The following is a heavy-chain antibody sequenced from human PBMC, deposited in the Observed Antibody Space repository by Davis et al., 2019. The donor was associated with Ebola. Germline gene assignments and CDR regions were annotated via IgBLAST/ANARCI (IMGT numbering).Heavy chain of an antibody. J-gene: IGHJ4*02. Sequence: SGPTLVKPTQTLTLTCTFSGFSLSTSGVGVGWIRQPPGKALEWLALIYWHDDKRYSPSLKSRLTITKDTSKNQVVLTMTNMDPVDTATYYCARKAPYDYIWGSYRSTNFDYWGQGTLVTVSS. V-gene: IGHV2-5*01. CDR1: GFSLSTSGVG. CDR2: IYWHDDK. D-gene: IGHD3-16*02. CDR3: ARKAPYDYIWGSYRSTNFDY.